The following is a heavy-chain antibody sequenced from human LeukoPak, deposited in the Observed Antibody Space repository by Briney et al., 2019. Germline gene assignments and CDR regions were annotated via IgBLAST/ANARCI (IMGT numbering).Heavy chain of an antibody. Sequence: SETLSLTXTVSGGSISGYYWSWIRQPPGKGLEWIGFIYYSGSTNYNPSLKSRVTISVDTSKNQFSLKLSSVTAADTAVYYCARQLRNWFDPWGQGTLVTVSS. CDR2: IYYSGST. J-gene: IGHJ5*02. D-gene: IGHD5-12*01. CDR3: ARQLRNWFDP. V-gene: IGHV4-59*01. CDR1: GGSISGYY.